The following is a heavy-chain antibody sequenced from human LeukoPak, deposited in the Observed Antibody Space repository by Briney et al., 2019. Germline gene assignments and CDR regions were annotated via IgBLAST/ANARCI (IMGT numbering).Heavy chain of an antibody. CDR3: VRDFRSADY. J-gene: IGHJ4*02. V-gene: IGHV3-74*01. CDR2: ICPDGTGI. CDR1: GFIFSLYC. Sequence: GGYLRLSCAASGFIFSLYCMHWVRQAPGKGPMWVSRICPDGTGISYADSVKARFTTSRDNAKNTVYLQMNGLREEDTAVYYCVRDFRSADYWGQGTLVTVSS.